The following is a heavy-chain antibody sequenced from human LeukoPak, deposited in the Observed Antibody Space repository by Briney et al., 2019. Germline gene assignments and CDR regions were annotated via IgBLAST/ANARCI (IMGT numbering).Heavy chain of an antibody. V-gene: IGHV3-23*01. CDR2: ISGNSGST. CDR1: GFTFRNFA. CDR3: TRVQAGRSGLMDV. D-gene: IGHD2-8*02. J-gene: IGHJ6*02. Sequence: PGGSLRLSCAASGFTFRNFAMTWVRQAPGKGLEWVSTISGNSGSTYYADSVKGRFTISRDNSKNTLYLQMNSLRDEDAAVYHCTRVQAGRSGLMDVWGRGTTVTVSS.